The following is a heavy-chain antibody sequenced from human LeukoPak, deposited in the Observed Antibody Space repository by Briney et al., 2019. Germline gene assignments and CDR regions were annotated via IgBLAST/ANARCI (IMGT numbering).Heavy chain of an antibody. Sequence: PSETLSLTCTVSGGSISSSSYYWGWIRQPPGKGLEWIGSIYYSGSTYYNPSLKSRVTISVDTSKNQFSLKLSSVTAADTAVCYCAKRGYSYDYFDYWGQGTLVTVSS. CDR2: IYYSGST. CDR3: AKRGYSYDYFDY. CDR1: GGSISSSSYY. J-gene: IGHJ4*02. V-gene: IGHV4-39*07. D-gene: IGHD5-18*01.